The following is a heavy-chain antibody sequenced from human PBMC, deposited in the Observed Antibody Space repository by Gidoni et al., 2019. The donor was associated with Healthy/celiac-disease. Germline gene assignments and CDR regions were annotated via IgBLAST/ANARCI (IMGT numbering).Heavy chain of an antibody. CDR3: ARDRVRVTPSAFDM. CDR2: ISSSSSTT. CDR1: GFTFSDYY. D-gene: IGHD4-4*01. V-gene: IGHV3-11*01. Sequence: QVQLVESGGGLVKPGGSLRLSCAASGFTFSDYYMNWIRQAPGKGLGWVSDISSSSSTTHYGDSVKGRFTISRDNAKNSLYLQMNSLRAEDTAVYYCARDRVRVTPSAFDMWGQGTMVTVSS. J-gene: IGHJ3*02.